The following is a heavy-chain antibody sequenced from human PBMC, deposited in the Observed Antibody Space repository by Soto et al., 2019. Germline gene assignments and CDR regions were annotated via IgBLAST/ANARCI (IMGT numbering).Heavy chain of an antibody. CDR2: INPSGGST. CDR1: GYTFTSYY. D-gene: IGHD3-10*01. Sequence: ASVKVSCKASGYTFTSYYMHWVRQAPGQGLEWMGIINPSGGSTSYAQKFQGRVTMTRDTSTSTVYMELSSLRSEDTAVYYCARQFFDRGLIPLSPGYGMDVWGQGTTVTVSS. CDR3: ARQFFDRGLIPLSPGYGMDV. V-gene: IGHV1-46*01. J-gene: IGHJ6*02.